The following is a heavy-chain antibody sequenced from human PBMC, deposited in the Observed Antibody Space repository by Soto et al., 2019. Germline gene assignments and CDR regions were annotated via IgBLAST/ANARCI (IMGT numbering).Heavy chain of an antibody. V-gene: IGHV3-15*07. CDR1: GFTFSNAW. CDR3: TTDSDITSVIIRFDY. D-gene: IGHD1-20*01. CDR2: IKSKTDGGTT. Sequence: GGSLRLSCAASGFTFSNAWINWVRQAPGKGLEWVGRIKSKTDGGTTDFAASVKGRFAISRDDSKNMVYLQMNSLKTEDTAVYYCTTDSDITSVIIRFDYWGHGTLVTVSS. J-gene: IGHJ4*01.